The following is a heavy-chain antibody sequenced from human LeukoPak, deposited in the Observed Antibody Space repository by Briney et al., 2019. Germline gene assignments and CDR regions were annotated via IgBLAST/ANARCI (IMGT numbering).Heavy chain of an antibody. CDR2: IYSGGST. J-gene: IGHJ4*02. CDR3: ARDGANYYDSSGYYGETYYFDY. Sequence: GGSLRLSCAASGFTVSSNYMSWVRQAPGKGLEWVSVIYSGGSTYYADSVKGRFTISRDNSKNTLYLQMNSLRAEDTAVYYCARDGANYYDSSGYYGETYYFDYWGQGTLVTVSS. D-gene: IGHD3-22*01. CDR1: GFTVSSNY. V-gene: IGHV3-53*01.